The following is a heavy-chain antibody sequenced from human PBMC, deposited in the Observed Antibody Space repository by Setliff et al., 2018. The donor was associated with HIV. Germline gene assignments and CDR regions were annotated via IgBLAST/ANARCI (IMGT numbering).Heavy chain of an antibody. D-gene: IGHD6-19*01. CDR3: AKSQVRYSSGWFFFDY. Sequence: EASVKVSCKASGYTFTSYDINWVRQATGQGLEWMGWMNPNSGNTGYAQKFQGRLTMTRNTSISTAYMEVSSLRAEDTAVYYCAKSQVRYSSGWFFFDYWGQGTLVTVSS. V-gene: IGHV1-8*02. J-gene: IGHJ4*02. CDR2: MNPNSGNT. CDR1: GYTFTSYD.